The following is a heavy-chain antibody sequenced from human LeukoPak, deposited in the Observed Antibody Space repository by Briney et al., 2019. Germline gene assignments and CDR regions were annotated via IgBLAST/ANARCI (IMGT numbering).Heavy chain of an antibody. D-gene: IGHD4-17*01. CDR3: AHRGDGDYEGIFDY. CDR2: IYWDDDK. J-gene: IGHJ4*02. CDR1: GFSLNTNGVG. V-gene: IGHV2-5*02. Sequence: SGPTLVKPTQTLTLTCTFSGFSLNTNGVGVGWIRQPPGEALEWLALIYWDDDKGYSPSLNSRLTIIKDTSKNQVVLTMTNVDPVDTATYYCAHRGDGDYEGIFDYWGQGVLVTVSS.